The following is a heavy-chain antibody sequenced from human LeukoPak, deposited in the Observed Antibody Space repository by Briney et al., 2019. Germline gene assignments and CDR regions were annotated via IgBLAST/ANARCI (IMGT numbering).Heavy chain of an antibody. CDR2: IIPIFGTA. D-gene: IGHD3-3*01. CDR1: GGTFSSYA. CDR3: ARGGGTIFGVVLYYYYMDV. J-gene: IGHJ6*03. Sequence: GASVKVSCKASGGTFSSYAISWVRQAPGQGLEWMGGIIPIFGTANYAQKFQGRVTITTDESTSTAYMELSSLRSEDTAVYYCARGGGTIFGVVLYYYYMDVWGKGTTVTVSS. V-gene: IGHV1-69*05.